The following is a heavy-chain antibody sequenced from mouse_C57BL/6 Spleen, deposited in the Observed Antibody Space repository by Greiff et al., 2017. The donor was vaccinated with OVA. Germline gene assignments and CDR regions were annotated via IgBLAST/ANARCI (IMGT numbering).Heavy chain of an antibody. Sequence: LVESGAELVRPGASVTLSCKASGYTFTDYEMHWVKQTPVHGLEWIGAIDPETGGTAYNQKFKGKAILTADKSSSTAYMELRSLTSEDSAVYYCTRDQFITTVVADYWGQGTTLTVSS. V-gene: IGHV1-15*01. CDR2: IDPETGGT. CDR3: TRDQFITTVVADY. J-gene: IGHJ2*01. CDR1: GYTFTDYE. D-gene: IGHD1-1*01.